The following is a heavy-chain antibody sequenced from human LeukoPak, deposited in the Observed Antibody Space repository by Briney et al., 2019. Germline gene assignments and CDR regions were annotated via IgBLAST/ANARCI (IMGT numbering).Heavy chain of an antibody. D-gene: IGHD1-26*01. CDR3: ARRVGATTYSDY. J-gene: IGHJ4*02. V-gene: IGHV1-18*04. Sequence: ASVKVSCKASGYTFTSYYMHWVRQAPGQGLEWMGWISAYNGNTNYAQKLQGRVTMTTDTSTSTAYMELRSLRSDDTAVYYCARRVGATTYSDYWGQGTLVTVSS. CDR2: ISAYNGNT. CDR1: GYTFTSYY.